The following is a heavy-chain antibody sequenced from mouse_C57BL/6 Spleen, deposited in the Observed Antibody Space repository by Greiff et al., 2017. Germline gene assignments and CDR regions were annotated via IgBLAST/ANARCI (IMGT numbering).Heavy chain of an antibody. V-gene: IGHV1-59*01. CDR2: IDPSDSYT. CDR3: ARTYYGSSYRFAY. CDR1: GYTFTSYW. D-gene: IGHD1-1*01. J-gene: IGHJ3*01. Sequence: QVQLKQPGAELVRPGTSVKLSCKASGYTFTSYWMHWVKQRPGQGLEWIGVIDPSDSYTNYNQKFKGKATLTVDTSSSTAYMQLSSLTSEDSAVYYCARTYYGSSYRFAYWGQGTLVTVSA.